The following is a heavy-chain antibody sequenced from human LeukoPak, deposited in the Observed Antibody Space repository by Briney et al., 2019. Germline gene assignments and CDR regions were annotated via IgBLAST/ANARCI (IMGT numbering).Heavy chain of an antibody. CDR3: ARGLAYYCDSSGYYTTDAFDI. CDR1: GGSISSYY. J-gene: IGHJ3*02. CDR2: IYYSGST. Sequence: SETLSLTCTVSGGSISSYYWSWIRQPPGKGLEWIGYIYYSGSTNYNPSLKSRVTISVDTSKNQFSLKLSSVTAADTAVYYCARGLAYYCDSSGYYTTDAFDIWGQGTMVTVSS. D-gene: IGHD3-22*01. V-gene: IGHV4-59*01.